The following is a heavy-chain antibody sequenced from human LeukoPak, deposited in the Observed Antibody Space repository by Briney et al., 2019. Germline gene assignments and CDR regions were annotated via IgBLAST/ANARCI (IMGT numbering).Heavy chain of an antibody. V-gene: IGHV3-30*04. Sequence: PGRSPRLSCAASGFTFSSYAMHWVRQAPGKGLEWVAVISYDGSNKYYADSVKGRFTISRDNSKNTLYLQMNSLRAEDTAVYYCARGYGSGSYLDYWGQGTLVTVSS. J-gene: IGHJ4*02. CDR3: ARGYGSGSYLDY. D-gene: IGHD3-10*01. CDR2: ISYDGSNK. CDR1: GFTFSSYA.